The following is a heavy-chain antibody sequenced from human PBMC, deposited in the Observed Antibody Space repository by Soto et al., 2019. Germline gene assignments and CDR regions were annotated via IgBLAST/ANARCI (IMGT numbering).Heavy chain of an antibody. V-gene: IGHV4-4*02. CDR3: ARNGGHYFDH. J-gene: IGHJ4*02. CDR2: IYRSGGT. Sequence: QVQLQESGPGLVKPSETLSLTCAVSGGSISSDNWWSWVRQPPGKGLEWIAEIYRSGGTNYNPSLKSRVSISIDKSRNQFSLKLSSVTAADTAVYSCARNGGHYFDHCGQGTLVTVSS. CDR1: GGSISSDNW. D-gene: IGHD3-16*01.